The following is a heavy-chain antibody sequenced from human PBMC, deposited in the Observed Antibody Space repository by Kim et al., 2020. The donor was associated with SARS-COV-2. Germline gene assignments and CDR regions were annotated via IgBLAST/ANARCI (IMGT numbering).Heavy chain of an antibody. V-gene: IGHV1-18*04. D-gene: IGHD6-13*01. CDR2: ISAYNGNT. J-gene: IGHJ4*02. CDR3: ARDHTEGYSSSWGVPDYFDY. CDR1: GYTFTSYG. Sequence: ASVKVSCKASGYTFTSYGISWVRQAPGQGLEWMGWISAYNGNTNYAQKLQGRVTMTTDTSTSTAYMELRSLRSDDTAVYYCARDHTEGYSSSWGVPDYFDYWGQGTLVTVSS.